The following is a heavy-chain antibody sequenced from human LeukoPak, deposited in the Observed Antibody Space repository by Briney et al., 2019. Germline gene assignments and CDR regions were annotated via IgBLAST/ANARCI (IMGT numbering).Heavy chain of an antibody. V-gene: IGHV4-34*01. CDR1: GGSFSGYY. Sequence: SETLSLTCAVYGGSFSGYYWSWIRQPPGKGLEWIGEINHSGSTNYNPSLKSRVTISVDTSKNQFSLKLSSVTAADTAVYYCARTMAAAAWRYFQHWGQGTLVTVSS. CDR2: INHSGST. J-gene: IGHJ1*01. D-gene: IGHD6-13*01. CDR3: ARTMAAAAWRYFQH.